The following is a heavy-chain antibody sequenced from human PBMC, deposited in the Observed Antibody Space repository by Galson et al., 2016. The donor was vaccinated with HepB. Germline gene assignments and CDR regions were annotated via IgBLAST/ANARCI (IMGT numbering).Heavy chain of an antibody. CDR1: GFTFKKYG. D-gene: IGHD5-24*01. V-gene: IGHV3-48*04. CDR2: IESYSKII. Sequence: SQRLSCAASGFTFKKYGFNWVRLTPGKGLEWLSYIESYSKIIRYTESVRGRFTVSRDNAKNSVYLQLSGLRVEDTAIYYCARDGPNYNYDFWGQGTLVTVSS. J-gene: IGHJ4*02. CDR3: ARDGPNYNYDF.